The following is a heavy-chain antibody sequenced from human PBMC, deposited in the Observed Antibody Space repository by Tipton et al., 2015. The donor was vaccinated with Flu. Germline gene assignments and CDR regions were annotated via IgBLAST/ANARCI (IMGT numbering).Heavy chain of an antibody. CDR3: ARRGYSNYVSEPKNWFDI. CDR2: IHHAGST. CDR1: GDSIRSAYY. J-gene: IGHJ5*02. V-gene: IGHV4-38-2*02. D-gene: IGHD4-11*01. Sequence: TLSLTCTVSGDSIRSAYYWGWIRQPPGKGLEWIGNIHHAGSTYYNPSLKSRVTISVDTSKNRFSLRLISVTAADTAVYYCARRGYSNYVSEPKNWFDIWGQGTLVTVSS.